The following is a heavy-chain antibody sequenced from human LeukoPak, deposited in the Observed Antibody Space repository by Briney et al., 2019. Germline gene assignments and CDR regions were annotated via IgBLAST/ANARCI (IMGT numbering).Heavy chain of an antibody. V-gene: IGHV4-59*01. D-gene: IGHD2-8*01. J-gene: IGHJ5*02. CDR1: GGSISSYY. CDR3: ARGFCTDGVCYTFDP. CDR2: IFYSGDT. Sequence: SETLSLTCTVSGGSISSYYWSWIRQPPGKGLEWIGYIFYSGDTNYNPSLKSRVTISVDTSKNQISLRLSSVTAADTAVYYCARGFCTDGVCYTFDPWGQGTLVTVSS.